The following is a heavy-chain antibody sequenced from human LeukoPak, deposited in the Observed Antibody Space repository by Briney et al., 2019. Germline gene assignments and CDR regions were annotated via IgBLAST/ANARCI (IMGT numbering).Heavy chain of an antibody. D-gene: IGHD6-13*01. Sequence: GRSLRLSCAASGFTFSSYAMSWVRQAPGKGPEWVSVIYSGGSTYYADSVKGRFTISRDNSKNTLYLQINSLRAEDTAVYHCARVDSRTAQFDYWGQGTLVTVSS. J-gene: IGHJ4*02. V-gene: IGHV3-66*01. CDR3: ARVDSRTAQFDY. CDR2: IYSGGST. CDR1: GFTFSSYA.